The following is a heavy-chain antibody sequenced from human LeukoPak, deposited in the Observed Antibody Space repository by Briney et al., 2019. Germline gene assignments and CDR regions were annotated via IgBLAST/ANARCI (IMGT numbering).Heavy chain of an antibody. D-gene: IGHD1-26*01. J-gene: IGHJ4*02. CDR3: ARPSRVGATIVPDFDY. CDR1: RFTFSSYA. Sequence: PGRSLRLSCAASRFTFSSYAMHWVRQAPGKGLEWVAVISYDGGNKYYADSVKGRFTISRDNSKNTLYLQMNSLRAEDTAVYYCARPSRVGATIVPDFDYWGQGTLVTVSS. CDR2: ISYDGGNK. V-gene: IGHV3-30*04.